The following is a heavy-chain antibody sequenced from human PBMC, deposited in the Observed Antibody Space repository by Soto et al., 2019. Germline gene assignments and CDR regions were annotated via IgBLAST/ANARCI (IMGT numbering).Heavy chain of an antibody. Sequence: ASVKVSCKASGYTFTGYYMHWVRQAPGQGLEWMGWINPNSGGTNYAQKFQGWVTMTRDTSISTAYMELSRLRSDDTAVYYCARARRDYDFWSGYWAGPYYYYGMDVWGQGTTVTVSS. CDR3: ARARRDYDFWSGYWAGPYYYYGMDV. V-gene: IGHV1-2*04. CDR1: GYTFTGYY. CDR2: INPNSGGT. J-gene: IGHJ6*02. D-gene: IGHD3-3*01.